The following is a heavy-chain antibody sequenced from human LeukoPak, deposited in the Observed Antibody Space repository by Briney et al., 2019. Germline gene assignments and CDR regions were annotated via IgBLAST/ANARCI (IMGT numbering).Heavy chain of an antibody. CDR2: ISGSGGST. D-gene: IGHD2-15*01. J-gene: IGHJ2*01. CDR3: AKDGVVAARTYYWYFDI. V-gene: IGHV3-23*01. Sequence: PGGSLRLSCAASGFTFSSYAMSWVRQAPGKGLEWVSAISGSGGSTYYADSVKGRITISRDNSKNTLYLQMNSLRAEDTAVYYCAKDGVVAARTYYWYFDIWGRGTMVTVSS. CDR1: GFTFSSYA.